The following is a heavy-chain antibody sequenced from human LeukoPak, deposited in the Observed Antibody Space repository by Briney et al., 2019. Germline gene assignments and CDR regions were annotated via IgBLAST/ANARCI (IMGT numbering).Heavy chain of an antibody. D-gene: IGHD5-12*01. CDR3: ARDPLRQMATIAYYFDY. V-gene: IGHV1-69*04. J-gene: IGHJ4*02. CDR2: IIPILGIA. CDR1: GGTFSSYA. Sequence: ASVTVSCKASGGTFSSYAISWVRQAPGQGLEWMGRIIPILGIANYAQKFQGRVTITADKSTSTAYMELSSLRSEDTAVYYCARDPLRQMATIAYYFDYWGQGTLVTVSS.